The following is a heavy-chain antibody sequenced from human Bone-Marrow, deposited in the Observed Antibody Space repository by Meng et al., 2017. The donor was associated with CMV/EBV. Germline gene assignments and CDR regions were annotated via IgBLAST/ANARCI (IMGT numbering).Heavy chain of an antibody. Sequence: GESLKISCAASGFTFSSYSMNWVRQAPGKGLEWVSSISSSSSYIYYADSVKGRFTISRDNAKNSLYLQMNSLRAEDTAVYYCARDNLFDYGGNQKCDYWGQGTLVTVSS. J-gene: IGHJ4*02. CDR3: ARDNLFDYGGNQKCDY. CDR1: GFTFSSYS. D-gene: IGHD4-23*01. CDR2: ISSSSSYI. V-gene: IGHV3-21*01.